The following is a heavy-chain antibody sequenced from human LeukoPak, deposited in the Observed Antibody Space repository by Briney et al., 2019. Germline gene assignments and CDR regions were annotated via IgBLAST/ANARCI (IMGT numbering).Heavy chain of an antibody. J-gene: IGHJ4*02. CDR2: INHSGST. CDR3: ALGYNDIWEL. D-gene: IGHD5-24*01. CDR1: SGSISSSTW. Sequence: SGTLSLTCAVSSGSISSSTWWSWVRQPPGKGLEWIGEINHSGSTHYTPSLKSRVTISVDTSANKFSLKLISVPAADAAVYYCALGYNDIWELWGRGTLVTVSS. V-gene: IGHV4-4*02.